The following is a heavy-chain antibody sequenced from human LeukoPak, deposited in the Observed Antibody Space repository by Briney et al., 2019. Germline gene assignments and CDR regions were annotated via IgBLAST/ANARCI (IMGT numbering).Heavy chain of an antibody. Sequence: GGSLRLACTASGFTFAIYAMHWVRQAPGEGLGWVGVISYDGSNKYFADSVKGRFTISTDNSTSTLYLQMNSLRTEDTAMYYCARADGSGSYYSVPFDWGQGTLVTVSS. CDR3: ARADGSGSYYSVPFD. V-gene: IGHV3-30*04. CDR1: GFTFAIYA. J-gene: IGHJ4*02. CDR2: ISYDGSNK. D-gene: IGHD3-10*01.